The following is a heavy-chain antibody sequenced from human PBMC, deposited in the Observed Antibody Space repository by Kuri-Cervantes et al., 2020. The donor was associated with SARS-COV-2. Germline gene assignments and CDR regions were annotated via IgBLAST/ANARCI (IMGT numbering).Heavy chain of an antibody. Sequence: ASVKVSCKASGYTLTGYYMHWVRQAPGQGIEWMGWINPNSGNTGYAQKFQGRVTMTRSTSIGTAYMELSSLRSEDTAVYYCARGARYYGSVSHCFDYWGQGTLVTVSS. D-gene: IGHD3-10*01. J-gene: IGHJ4*02. CDR3: ARGARYYGSVSHCFDY. V-gene: IGHV1-8*02. CDR2: INPNSGNT. CDR1: GYTLTGYY.